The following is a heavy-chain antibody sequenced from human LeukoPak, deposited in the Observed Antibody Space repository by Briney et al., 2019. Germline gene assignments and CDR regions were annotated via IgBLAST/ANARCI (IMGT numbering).Heavy chain of an antibody. CDR2: IYYSGST. J-gene: IGHJ4*02. Sequence: SETLSLTCTVSGGSISSYYWSWIRQPPGKGLEWIGYIYYSGSTNYNPSLKGRVTISVDTSKNQFSLKLSSVTAADTAVYYCARSNSLAARHSPPRYWGQGTLVTVSS. CDR1: GGSISSYY. V-gene: IGHV4-59*01. CDR3: ARSNSLAARHSPPRY. D-gene: IGHD6-6*01.